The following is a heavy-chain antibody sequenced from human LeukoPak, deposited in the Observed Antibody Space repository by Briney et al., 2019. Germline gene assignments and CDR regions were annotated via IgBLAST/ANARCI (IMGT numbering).Heavy chain of an antibody. V-gene: IGHV3-66*01. CDR1: GFTVSSNY. Sequence: PGGSLRLSCAASGFTVSSNYMSWVRQAPGKGLEWLSLIYSGDITYYADSVKGRFTISRDNSKNTLYLQMNSLRAEDTAVYYCATRKGGGNYYFDYWGQGTLVTVSS. J-gene: IGHJ4*02. CDR3: ATRKGGGNYYFDY. CDR2: IYSGDIT. D-gene: IGHD3-16*01.